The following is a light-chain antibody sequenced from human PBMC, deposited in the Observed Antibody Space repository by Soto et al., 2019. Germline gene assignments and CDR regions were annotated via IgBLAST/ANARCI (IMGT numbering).Light chain of an antibody. CDR2: GAS. Sequence: PGERATLSCRASQSVTSSLAWYQQKPGQAPRLLIYGASSRATGIPDRFSGSGSGTDFTLTISRLEPEDFAVYYCQQYGSSPWTFGQGTKVDIK. CDR3: QQYGSSPWT. CDR1: QSVTSS. J-gene: IGKJ1*01. V-gene: IGKV3-20*01.